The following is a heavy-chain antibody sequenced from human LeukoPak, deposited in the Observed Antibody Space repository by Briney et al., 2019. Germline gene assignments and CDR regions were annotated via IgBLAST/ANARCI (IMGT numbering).Heavy chain of an antibody. CDR2: IYYSGST. Sequence: SETLSLTCTVSVGSINSYYWSWIRQPPGKGLEGIGYIYYSGSTNYNPSLKSRVTISVDTSKNQFSLKLSSVTAADTAVYYCARVTVTYYYDSSGYVRFDPWGQGTLVTVSS. D-gene: IGHD3-22*01. CDR3: ARVTVTYYYDSSGYVRFDP. J-gene: IGHJ5*02. CDR1: VGSINSYY. V-gene: IGHV4-59*01.